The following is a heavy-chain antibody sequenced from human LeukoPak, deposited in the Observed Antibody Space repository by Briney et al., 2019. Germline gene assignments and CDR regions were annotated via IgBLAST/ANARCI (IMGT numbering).Heavy chain of an antibody. J-gene: IGHJ2*01. V-gene: IGHV3-64*01. CDR1: GFTFSKYA. CDR3: AKAGRITMIVVVIANWYFDL. CDR2: ISSHGSST. Sequence: GGSLRLSCAASGFTFSKYAMFWVRQAPGKGLEFVSAISSHGSSTYYANSLKGRFNISRDNSKNTLYLQMRSLRPEDTAVYYCAKAGRITMIVVVIANWYFDLWGRGTLVTVSS. D-gene: IGHD3-22*01.